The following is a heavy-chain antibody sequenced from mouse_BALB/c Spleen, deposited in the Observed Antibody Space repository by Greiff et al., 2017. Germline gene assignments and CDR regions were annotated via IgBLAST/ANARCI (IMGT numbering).Heavy chain of an antibody. Sequence: QVQLKESGPELVRPGVSVKISCKGSSYTFTDYAMHWVKQSHAKSLEWIGVISTYYGNTNYNQKFKGKATMTVDKSSSTAYMELARLTSEDSAVYYCARAELGRGYFDYWGQGTTLTVSS. CDR2: ISTYYGNT. CDR3: ARAELGRGYFDY. D-gene: IGHD4-1*01. CDR1: SYTFTDYA. J-gene: IGHJ2*01. V-gene: IGHV1-67*01.